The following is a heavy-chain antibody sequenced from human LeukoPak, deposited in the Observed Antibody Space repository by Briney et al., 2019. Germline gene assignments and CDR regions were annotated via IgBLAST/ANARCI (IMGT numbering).Heavy chain of an antibody. Sequence: GGSLRLSCAASGFTFSSYSMNWVRQAPGKGLEWVSSISSSSSYIYYADSVKGRFTISRDNAKNSLYLQMNSLRAEDTAVYYCARDRNRVLRYFDWLPNSGAFDIWGQGTMVTVSS. CDR2: ISSSSSYI. CDR1: GFTFSSYS. CDR3: ARDRNRVLRYFDWLPNSGAFDI. J-gene: IGHJ3*02. V-gene: IGHV3-21*01. D-gene: IGHD3-9*01.